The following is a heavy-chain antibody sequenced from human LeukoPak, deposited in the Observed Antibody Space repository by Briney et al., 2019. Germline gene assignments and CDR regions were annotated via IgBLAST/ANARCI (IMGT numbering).Heavy chain of an antibody. J-gene: IGHJ6*03. D-gene: IGHD5-12*01. CDR2: IRFDGSNK. CDR3: AKGGGYEAQYYYYYLDV. CDR1: GFTFSSYG. V-gene: IGHV3-30*02. Sequence: GGSLRLSCAASGFTFSSYGMHWVRQAPGKGLEWVAFIRFDGSNKYYADSVKGRFTISRDNSENTLYLQMKSLRAEDTAVYYCAKGGGYEAQYYYYYLDVWGKGTTVTISS.